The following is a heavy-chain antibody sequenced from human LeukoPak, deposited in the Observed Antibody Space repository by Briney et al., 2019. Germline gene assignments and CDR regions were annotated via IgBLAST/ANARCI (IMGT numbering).Heavy chain of an antibody. D-gene: IGHD3-16*01. V-gene: IGHV3-7*01. CDR1: GFTFSSYV. Sequence: GGSLRLSCAASGFTFSSYVMHWVRQAPGKGLEWLGNIKEDGSEKYYLDSVRGRFTISRDNAKNSLYLQMNSLRAKDSALYYCARDYVWGSHEPDYWGQGTLVTVSS. CDR2: IKEDGSEK. J-gene: IGHJ4*02. CDR3: ARDYVWGSHEPDY.